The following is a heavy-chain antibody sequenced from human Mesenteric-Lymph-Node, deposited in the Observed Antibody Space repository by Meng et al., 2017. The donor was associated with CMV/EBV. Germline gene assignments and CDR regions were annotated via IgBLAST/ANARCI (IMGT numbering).Heavy chain of an antibody. CDR3: AKVSLDDAIDV. Sequence: GGSLRLSCAASGFTFDDYAMHWVRQAPGKGLEWVSSISGSGTYIFYADSVKGRFTITRDNAENSLYLQLNSLRAEDTAVYYCAKVSLDDAIDVWGQGTMVTVSS. J-gene: IGHJ3*01. CDR1: GFTFDDYA. D-gene: IGHD1-1*01. V-gene: IGHV3-21*01. CDR2: ISGSGTYI.